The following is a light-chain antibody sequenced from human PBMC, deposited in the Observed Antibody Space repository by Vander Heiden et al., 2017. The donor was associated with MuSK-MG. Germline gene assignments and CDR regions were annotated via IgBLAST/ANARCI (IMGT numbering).Light chain of an antibody. V-gene: IGLV3-21*04. CDR2: DDS. J-gene: IGLJ1*01. CDR3: QVWDSSSDHPGV. Sequence: SYVLTQPPSVSVAPGKSARITVGGNNIGGKSVPWYQQKQGQAPVLVIYDDSDRPSGIPERFSGSNSGNTATLTISRVEAGDEADYYCQVWDSSSDHPGVFGTGTKVTVL. CDR1: NIGGKS.